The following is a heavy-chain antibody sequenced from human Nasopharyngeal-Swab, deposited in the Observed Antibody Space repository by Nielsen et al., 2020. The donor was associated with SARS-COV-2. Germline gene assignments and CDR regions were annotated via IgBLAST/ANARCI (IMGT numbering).Heavy chain of an antibody. CDR1: GYTFTSFD. Sequence: ASVKVSCKTSGYTFTSFDINWVRQATGRGLEWVGWMNLDSGDTHYAQEFQGKVTLTRDTSRSTAYMDLSSLRSEDTAVYYCARGPRPKRHLDYWGQGTLVTVSS. D-gene: IGHD1-1*01. V-gene: IGHV1-8*01. CDR2: MNLDSGDT. CDR3: ARGPRPKRHLDY. J-gene: IGHJ4*02.